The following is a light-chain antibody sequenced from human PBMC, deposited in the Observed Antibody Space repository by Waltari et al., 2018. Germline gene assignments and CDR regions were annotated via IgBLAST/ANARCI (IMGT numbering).Light chain of an antibody. J-gene: IGKJ1*01. Sequence: EIVLTQSPGPLSLSPGERATLSCRASQSVSSSYLAWYQQKPGQAPRLLIYGASSRATGIPDRFSGSGSGTDFTLTISRLEPEDFAVYYCQQYDSSPQTFGQGTKVEIK. V-gene: IGKV3-20*01. CDR3: QQYDSSPQT. CDR2: GAS. CDR1: QSVSSSY.